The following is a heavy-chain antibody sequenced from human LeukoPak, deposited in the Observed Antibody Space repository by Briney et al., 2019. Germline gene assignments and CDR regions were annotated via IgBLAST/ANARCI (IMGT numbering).Heavy chain of an antibody. CDR3: ARPRRRYYYYGMDV. CDR2: INVYGGHA. V-gene: IGHV1-18*01. Sequence: ASVRVSCKASGYTFNGFGINWMRQAPGQGLEWMGWINVYGGHAKYAQKFLGRVSLTTDTPTSTAYMELRSLTSDDTAVYFCARPRRRYYYYGMDVWGQGTSVTVSS. CDR1: GYTFNGFG. J-gene: IGHJ6*02.